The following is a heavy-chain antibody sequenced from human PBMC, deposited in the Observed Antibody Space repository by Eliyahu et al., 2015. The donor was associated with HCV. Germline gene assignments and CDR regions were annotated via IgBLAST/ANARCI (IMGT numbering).Heavy chain of an antibody. J-gene: IGHJ5*02. V-gene: IGHV1-18*04. CDR3: ARDLDRSRGPDYGDYVWFDP. D-gene: IGHD4-17*01. CDR2: XRVYNGNT. Sequence: QVQLVQSGAEVKKPGASVKVSCXASGYTFTSYGISWVXQAPGKGLEWMGWXRVYNGNTNYAQKLQGRVTMTTDTSTSTAYMELRSLRSDDTAVYYCARDLDRSRGPDYGDYVWFDPWGQGTLVTVSS. CDR1: GYTFTSYG.